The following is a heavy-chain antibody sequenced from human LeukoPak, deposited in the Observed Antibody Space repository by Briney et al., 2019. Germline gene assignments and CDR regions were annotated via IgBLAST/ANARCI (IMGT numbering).Heavy chain of an antibody. J-gene: IGHJ6*03. CDR2: ISRSSSYI. Sequence: PGGSLRLSCAASGFTFSSYSMNWVRQAPGKGLEWVSSISRSSSYIYYADSVKGRFTISRDNAKNSLYLQMNSLRVEDTAVYYCARGREEQQLVRLRSYYYMDVWGKGTTVTVSS. CDR1: GFTFSSYS. V-gene: IGHV3-21*01. D-gene: IGHD6-13*01. CDR3: ARGREEQQLVRLRSYYYMDV.